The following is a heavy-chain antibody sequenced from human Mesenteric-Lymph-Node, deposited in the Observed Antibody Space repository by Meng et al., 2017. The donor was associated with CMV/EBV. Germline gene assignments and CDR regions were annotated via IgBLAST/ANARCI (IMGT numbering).Heavy chain of an antibody. CDR1: GDSITNHY. J-gene: IGHJ6*02. CDR2: IHYTGTT. V-gene: IGHV4-59*11. D-gene: IGHD2-21*02. CDR3: ARTMVVTASYNYGMDD. Sequence: SETLSLTCTVSGDSITNHYWSWVRQPPGKGLEWIGYIHYTGTTSSSPSLKGRVTISVDTSRNQVSLSLNSVTAADTALYYCARTMVVTASYNYGMDDWGQGTTVTVSS.